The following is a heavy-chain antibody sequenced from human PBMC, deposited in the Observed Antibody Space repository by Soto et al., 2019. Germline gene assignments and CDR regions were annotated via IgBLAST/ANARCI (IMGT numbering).Heavy chain of an antibody. D-gene: IGHD6-13*01. Sequence: PGGSLSLSCAASGFPFSTYAMSRVRQAPGKGLEWVSAMSGSGGSTYYADSVKGRFTISRDNSKNTLYLQMNSLRAEDTAVYYCAKCEQQLEPGGYYYYYMDVWGKGTTVTVSS. CDR3: AKCEQQLEPGGYYYYYMDV. V-gene: IGHV3-23*01. CDR2: MSGSGGST. J-gene: IGHJ6*03. CDR1: GFPFSTYA.